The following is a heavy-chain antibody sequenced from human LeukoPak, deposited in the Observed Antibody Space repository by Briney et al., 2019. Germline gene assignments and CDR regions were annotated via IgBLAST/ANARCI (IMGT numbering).Heavy chain of an antibody. D-gene: IGHD3-22*01. Sequence: SVKVSCKASGGTFSSYAISWVRQAPGQGLEWMGGINPIFATANYAQKFQGRVTITADESTSTAYMELSSLRSEDTAVYYCARGPITTRSHFDYWGQGTLVTVSS. V-gene: IGHV1-69*01. CDR2: INPIFATA. CDR1: GGTFSSYA. J-gene: IGHJ4*02. CDR3: ARGPITTRSHFDY.